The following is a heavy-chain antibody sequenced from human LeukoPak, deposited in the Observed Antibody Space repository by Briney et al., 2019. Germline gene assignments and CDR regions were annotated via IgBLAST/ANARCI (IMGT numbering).Heavy chain of an antibody. D-gene: IGHD3-22*01. Sequence: SETLSLTCTVSGGSISSGGYYWSWIRQHPGKGLEWIGYIYYSGSTYYNPSLKSRVTISVDTSKNQFSLKLSSVTAADTAVYYCARDPRIVVVYFDYWGQGTLVTVSS. CDR1: GGSISSGGYY. J-gene: IGHJ4*02. CDR2: IYYSGST. CDR3: ARDPRIVVVYFDY. V-gene: IGHV4-31*03.